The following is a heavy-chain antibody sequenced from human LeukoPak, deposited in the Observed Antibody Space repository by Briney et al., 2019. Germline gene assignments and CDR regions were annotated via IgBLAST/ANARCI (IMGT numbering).Heavy chain of an antibody. J-gene: IGHJ4*02. CDR3: ARDPAYGDDRYFDY. Sequence: GGSLRLSCAASGFTFSTYSMNWVRQAPGKGMEWVSSISSRSSYTCYADPVKGRFTISRDNAKNSLYLQMDSLRAEDTAVYYCARDPAYGDDRYFDYWGQGTLVTVSS. D-gene: IGHD4-17*01. CDR1: GFTFSTYS. CDR2: ISSRSSYT. V-gene: IGHV3-21*01.